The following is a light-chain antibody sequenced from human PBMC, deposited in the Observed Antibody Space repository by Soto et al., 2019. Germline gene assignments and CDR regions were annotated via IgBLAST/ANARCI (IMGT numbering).Light chain of an antibody. Sequence: QSALPQPASVSGSPGQSITISCTGTNSDVGAYNYVSWFQQHPGRAPKLITFEVSNRPSGVSHRFSGSKSGNTASLTISGLQTEDEADYYCLSYTVTSILVFGGGTKVTVL. CDR1: NSDVGAYNY. CDR3: LSYTVTSILV. CDR2: EVS. V-gene: IGLV2-14*01. J-gene: IGLJ3*02.